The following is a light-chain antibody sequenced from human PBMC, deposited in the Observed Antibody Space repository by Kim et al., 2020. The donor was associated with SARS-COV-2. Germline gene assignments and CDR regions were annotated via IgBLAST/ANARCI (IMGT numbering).Light chain of an antibody. Sequence: SSELTQDPAVSVALGQTVRITCQGDSLRSYYASWYQQKPGQAPVLVIYGKNNRPSGIPDRFSGSSSGKPASLTLPGAPAGDEADYYFTSRGSGGKHVVFG. CDR2: GKN. J-gene: IGLJ2*01. V-gene: IGLV3-19*01. CDR1: SLRSYY. CDR3: TSRGSGGKHVV.